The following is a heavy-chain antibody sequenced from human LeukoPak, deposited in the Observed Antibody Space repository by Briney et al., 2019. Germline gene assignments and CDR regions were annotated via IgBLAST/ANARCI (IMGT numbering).Heavy chain of an antibody. D-gene: IGHD1-20*01. CDR2: TSNKAKSYTT. CDR1: GFTFSDHY. Sequence: GGSLRLSCAASGFTFSDHYMDWVRQAPGKGLEWVGRTSNKAKSYTTEYAASVKDRFTISRDDSKNSLYLQMNSLKTEDTAVYYCARVTGAYYFDYWGQGTLVTISS. V-gene: IGHV3-72*01. CDR3: ARVTGAYYFDY. J-gene: IGHJ4*02.